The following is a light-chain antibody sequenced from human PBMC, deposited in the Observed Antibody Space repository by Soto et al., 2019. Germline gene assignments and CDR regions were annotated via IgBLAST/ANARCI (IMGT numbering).Light chain of an antibody. CDR3: QQYNRYPIT. Sequence: DIEMPQSPPTLSASVGDRVTITCRASQSISSWLAWYQQQPGKAPKLLIYKASSLESGVPSRFSGSESGTDFTLTISRLQPDDVATYYCQQYNRYPITFGGGTKVEIK. V-gene: IGKV1-5*03. J-gene: IGKJ4*02. CDR1: QSISSW. CDR2: KAS.